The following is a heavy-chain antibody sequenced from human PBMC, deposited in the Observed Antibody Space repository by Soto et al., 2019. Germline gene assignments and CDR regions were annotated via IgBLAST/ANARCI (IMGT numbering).Heavy chain of an antibody. D-gene: IGHD2-15*01. CDR3: GRELAYSSGGNCYMEGAFDI. V-gene: IGHV3-23*01. J-gene: IGHJ3*02. Sequence: EVQLWESGGGLVQPGGSLRLSCAASGSTFSSYAMSWVRQAPGKGLEWVSVISGSGDRTYYADSVKGRFTISRDNSKNTLYLQMNSLRAEDMDVYYCGRELAYSSGGNCYMEGAFDIWGQGTMVTVSS. CDR1: GSTFSSYA. CDR2: ISGSGDRT.